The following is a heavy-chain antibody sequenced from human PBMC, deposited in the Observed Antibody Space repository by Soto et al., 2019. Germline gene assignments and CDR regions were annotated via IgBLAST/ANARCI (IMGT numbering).Heavy chain of an antibody. J-gene: IGHJ6*03. V-gene: IGHV3-23*01. CDR3: AKALRFTFTTGYYMDV. CDR1: GFTVSSYA. CDR2: ISGSGST. D-gene: IGHD3-16*01. Sequence: EVQLLESGGGLVQPGGSLRLSCAASGFTVSSYAMSWVRQAPGKGLEWVSVISGSGSTYSADSVKGRFTIFRDSSKNTVYLQMNSLRAEETAVYYCAKALRFTFTTGYYMDVWGRGTTVTVSS.